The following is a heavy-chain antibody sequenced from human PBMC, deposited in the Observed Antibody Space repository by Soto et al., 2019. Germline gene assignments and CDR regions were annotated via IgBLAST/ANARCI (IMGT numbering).Heavy chain of an antibody. V-gene: IGHV4-38-2*02. J-gene: IGHJ5*02. Sequence: SETLSLTCAVSGYSISSGYYWGWIRQPPGKGLEWIGSIYHSGSTYYNPSLKSRVTISVDTSKNQFSLKLSSVTAADTAVYYCARDLTRYNWFDPWGQGTLVTVSS. D-gene: IGHD7-27*01. CDR2: IYHSGST. CDR3: ARDLTRYNWFDP. CDR1: GYSISSGYY.